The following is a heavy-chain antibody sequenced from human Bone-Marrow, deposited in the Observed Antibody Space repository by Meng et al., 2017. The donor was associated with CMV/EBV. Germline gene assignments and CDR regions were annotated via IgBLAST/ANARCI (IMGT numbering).Heavy chain of an antibody. J-gene: IGHJ4*02. CDR2: INSSGGST. Sequence: ASVKVSCKASGYTFTSYYINWVRQAPGQGREWMGIINSSGGSTTYGQKFKGRVTMTRDTSTNTVYMELSSLRSEDTAVYYCARGGTRDGYRDNYFDYWGQGMLVTVSS. V-gene: IGHV1-46*01. D-gene: IGHD5-24*01. CDR1: GYTFTSYY. CDR3: ARGGTRDGYRDNYFDY.